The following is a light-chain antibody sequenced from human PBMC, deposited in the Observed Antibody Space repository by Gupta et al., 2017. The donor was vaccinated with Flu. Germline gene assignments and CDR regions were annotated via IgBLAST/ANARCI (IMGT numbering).Light chain of an antibody. CDR1: KLGDKF. J-gene: IGLJ3*02. Sequence: SPGQTAVIACSGDKLGDKFVCWYQQKPGQSPLLVMYQDTKRPSGIPERFSGSNSGNTATLTISGTQPMDEADYYCQAWASTTGVFGGGTKVTVL. CDR3: QAWASTTGV. V-gene: IGLV3-1*01. CDR2: QDT.